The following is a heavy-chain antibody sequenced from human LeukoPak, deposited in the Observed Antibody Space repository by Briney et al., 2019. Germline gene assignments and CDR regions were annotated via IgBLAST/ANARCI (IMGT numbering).Heavy chain of an antibody. J-gene: IGHJ6*03. D-gene: IGHD3-22*01. CDR2: INWNGGST. CDR3: VREVHSSGYSYYYYYYMDV. Sequence: GGSLRLSCAASGFTFDDYGMSWVRLAPGKGLEWVSGINWNGGSTGYADSVKGRFTISRDNAKNSLYLQMNSLRAEDTALYYCVREVHSSGYSYYYYYYMDVWGKGTTVTVSS. CDR1: GFTFDDYG. V-gene: IGHV3-20*04.